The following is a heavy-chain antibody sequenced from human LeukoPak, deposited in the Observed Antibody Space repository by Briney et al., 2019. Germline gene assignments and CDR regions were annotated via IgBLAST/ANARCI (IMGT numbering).Heavy chain of an antibody. V-gene: IGHV1-24*01. Sequence: ASVMVSCKVSGYTLTELSMHWVRQAPGKGLEWMGGFDPEDGETIYAQKFQGRVTMTEDTSTDTAYMELSSLRSEDTAVYYCATAYIVGATTSLDYWGQGTLVTVSS. CDR1: GYTLTELS. J-gene: IGHJ4*02. CDR3: ATAYIVGATTSLDY. CDR2: FDPEDGET. D-gene: IGHD1-26*01.